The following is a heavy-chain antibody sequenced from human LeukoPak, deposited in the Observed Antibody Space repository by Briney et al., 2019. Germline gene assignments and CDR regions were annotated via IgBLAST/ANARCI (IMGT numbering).Heavy chain of an antibody. CDR3: ARGPWELLAAYFDY. V-gene: IGHV4-4*07. CDR1: GGSISSYY. D-gene: IGHD1-26*01. CDR2: IYTSGST. Sequence: SETLSLTCTVSGGSISSYYWSWIRQPAGKGLEWIGRIYTSGSTNYNPSLKSRVTISVDTSKNQFPLKLSSVTAADTAVYYCARGPWELLAAYFDYWGQGTLVTVSS. J-gene: IGHJ4*02.